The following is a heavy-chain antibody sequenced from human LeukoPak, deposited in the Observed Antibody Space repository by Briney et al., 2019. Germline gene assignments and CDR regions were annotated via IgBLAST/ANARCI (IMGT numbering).Heavy chain of an antibody. Sequence: GGSLRLSCAASGFTFSSYWMHWVRQAPGKGLEWVAVISYDGSNKYYADSVKGRFTISRDNSKNTLYLQMNSLRAEDTAVYYCAKGGAVGATMHYWGQGTLVTVSS. J-gene: IGHJ4*02. CDR1: GFTFSSYW. CDR3: AKGGAVGATMHY. CDR2: ISYDGSNK. D-gene: IGHD1-26*01. V-gene: IGHV3-30*18.